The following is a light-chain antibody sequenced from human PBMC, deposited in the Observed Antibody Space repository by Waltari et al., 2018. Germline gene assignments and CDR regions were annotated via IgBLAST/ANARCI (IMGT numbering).Light chain of an antibody. Sequence: EIVMTQSPESLAVSLGETATITCKSSQSILYTSNNKNYLAWYQQKPGQPPRLLIYWASARDSGVPDRFSGSGSGTDFTLTISSLQAEDVAVYYCQQYCDNPRTFGQGTRLEIK. CDR2: WAS. CDR1: QSILYTSNNKNY. V-gene: IGKV4-1*01. J-gene: IGKJ2*01. CDR3: QQYCDNPRT.